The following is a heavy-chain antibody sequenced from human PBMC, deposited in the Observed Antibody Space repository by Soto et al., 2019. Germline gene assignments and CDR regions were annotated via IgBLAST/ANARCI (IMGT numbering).Heavy chain of an antibody. V-gene: IGHV1-58*01. CDR3: AAGVSSGNTHYYYGMDV. J-gene: IGHJ6*02. CDR1: GFTFTSSA. D-gene: IGHD3-22*01. CDR2: IVVGSGNT. Sequence: SVKVSCKASGFTFTSSAVQWVRQARGQRLEWIGWIVVGSGNTNYAQKFQERVTITRDMSTSTAYMELSSLRSEDTAVYYCAAGVSSGNTHYYYGMDVWGQGTTVTVSS.